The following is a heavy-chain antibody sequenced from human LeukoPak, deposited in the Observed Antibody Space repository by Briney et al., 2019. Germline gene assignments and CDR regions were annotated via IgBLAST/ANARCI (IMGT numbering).Heavy chain of an antibody. CDR2: VRYDGGNE. Sequence: GGSLRLSCQTSGFVFRNYGMHWVRQAPGKGLEWVAFVRYDGGNEYYADSVKGRFTISRDNSRNTLYLRMNSLRAEDTGVYSCAKDSNSGYVSVGPDYWGLGTLVTVSS. J-gene: IGHJ4*02. D-gene: IGHD3-22*01. CDR1: GFVFRNYG. CDR3: AKDSNSGYVSVGPDY. V-gene: IGHV3-30*02.